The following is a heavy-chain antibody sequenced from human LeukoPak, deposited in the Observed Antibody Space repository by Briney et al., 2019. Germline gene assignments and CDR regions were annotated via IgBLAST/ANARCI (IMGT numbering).Heavy chain of an antibody. Sequence: SVKVSCKASGGTFSSYAISWVRQAPGQGLEWMGRIVPIFGTANYAQKFQGRVTITTDESTSTAYMELSSLRSEDTAVYYCAREVVVVVAATQGAFDIWGQGTMVTVSS. CDR1: GGTFSSYA. CDR2: IVPIFGTA. V-gene: IGHV1-69*05. D-gene: IGHD2-15*01. CDR3: AREVVVVVAATQGAFDI. J-gene: IGHJ3*02.